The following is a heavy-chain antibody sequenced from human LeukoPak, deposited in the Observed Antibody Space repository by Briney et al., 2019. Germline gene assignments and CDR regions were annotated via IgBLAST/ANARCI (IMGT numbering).Heavy chain of an antibody. CDR2: ISGSGDSA. V-gene: IGHV3-23*01. D-gene: IGHD2-2*01. CDR1: GFTFSSYA. J-gene: IGHJ4*02. Sequence: PGGSLRLSCEASGFTFSSYAMSWVHQAPGKGLEWVSVISGSGDSAFYADSVKGQFTISRDNSKNTLYLQMNSLRAEDTAVYYCAKDRYCSSTRCYGDFDYWGQGTLVTVSS. CDR3: AKDRYCSSTRCYGDFDY.